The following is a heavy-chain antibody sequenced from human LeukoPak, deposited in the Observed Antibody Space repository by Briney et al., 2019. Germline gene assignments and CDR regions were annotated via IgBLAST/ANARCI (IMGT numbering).Heavy chain of an antibody. J-gene: IGHJ4*02. CDR3: AATGKGAAAFDY. V-gene: IGHV4-59*01. CDR1: GGSISSYY. Sequence: SETLSLTCTVSGGSISSYYWSWIRQLPGKGLEWIGYIYYSGSTNYNPSLKSRVTISVDTSKNQFSLKLSSVTAADTAVYYCAATGKGAAAFDYWGQGTLVTVSS. D-gene: IGHD1-26*01. CDR2: IYYSGST.